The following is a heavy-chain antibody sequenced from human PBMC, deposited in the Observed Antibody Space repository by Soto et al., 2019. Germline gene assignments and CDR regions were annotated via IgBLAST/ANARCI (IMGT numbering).Heavy chain of an antibody. CDR3: TTESLYDFWSGSSDY. J-gene: IGHJ4*02. D-gene: IGHD3-3*01. CDR1: GFTLSNAW. V-gene: IGHV3-15*01. Sequence: GGSLRLSCAASGFTLSNAWMSWVRQAPGKGLEWVGRIKSKTDGGTTDYAAPVKGRFTISRDDSKNTLYLQMNSLKTEDTAVYYCTTESLYDFWSGSSDYWGQGTLVTVSS. CDR2: IKSKTDGGTT.